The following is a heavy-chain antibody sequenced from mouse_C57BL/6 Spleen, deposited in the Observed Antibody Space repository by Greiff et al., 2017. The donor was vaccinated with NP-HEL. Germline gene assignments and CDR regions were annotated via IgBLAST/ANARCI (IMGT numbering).Heavy chain of an antibody. CDR3: ARDYGSSPSYAMDY. D-gene: IGHD1-1*01. Sequence: VQLQESGAELVRPGTSVKVSCKASGYAFTNYLIEWVKQRPGQGLEWIGVINPGSGGTNYNEKFKGKATLTADKSSSTAYMQLSSLTSEDSAVYFCARDYGSSPSYAMDYWGQGTSVTVSS. CDR1: GYAFTNYL. V-gene: IGHV1-54*01. J-gene: IGHJ4*01. CDR2: INPGSGGT.